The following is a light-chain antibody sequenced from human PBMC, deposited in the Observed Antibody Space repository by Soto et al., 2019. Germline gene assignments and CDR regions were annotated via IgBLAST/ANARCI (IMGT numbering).Light chain of an antibody. J-gene: IGKJ3*01. Sequence: DIVMTQSPDSLARSLGERATINCKSSRSVLSSSNNKNFLAWYQQKPRQPPRLLIYWASTRESGVPYRSSGSWSGTDFTLTLSSLHAEDMAVYYCQQYYSSPFTFGPGTKVEIK. CDR3: QQYYSSPFT. V-gene: IGKV4-1*01. CDR1: RSVLSSSNNKNF. CDR2: WAS.